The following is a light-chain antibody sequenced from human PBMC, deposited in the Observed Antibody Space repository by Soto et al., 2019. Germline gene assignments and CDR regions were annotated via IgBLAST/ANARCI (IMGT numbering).Light chain of an antibody. CDR1: QNVRTF. CDR3: QQHSHWPPWT. Sequence: EVVLTQSPATLSLSPGERATLSCRASQNVRTFLDWYQQKPGQAPRLLIYGASNRATGIPARFSGSGSGTDFTLPISSLEPEDCAVYYCQQHSHWPPWTFGQGARVEIQ. CDR2: GAS. V-gene: IGKV3-11*01. J-gene: IGKJ1*01.